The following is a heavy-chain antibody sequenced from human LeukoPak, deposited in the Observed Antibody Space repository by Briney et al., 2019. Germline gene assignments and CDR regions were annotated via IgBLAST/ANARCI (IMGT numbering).Heavy chain of an antibody. D-gene: IGHD6-13*01. J-gene: IGHJ6*02. CDR2: IYSGGST. Sequence: GGSLRLSCAASGFTVSSNYMSWVRQAPGKGLEWVSVIYSGGSTYYADSVKGRFTISRDNSKNTLYLQMNSLRAEDTAVYYCARDSSSWYGGYYGMDVWGQGTTVTVSS. CDR3: ARDSSSWYGGYYGMDV. CDR1: GFTVSSNY. V-gene: IGHV3-66*01.